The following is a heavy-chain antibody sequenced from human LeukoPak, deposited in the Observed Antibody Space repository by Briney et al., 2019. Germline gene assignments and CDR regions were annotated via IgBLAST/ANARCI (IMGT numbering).Heavy chain of an antibody. CDR2: IYPGDSDT. V-gene: IGHV5-51*01. J-gene: IGHJ5*02. CDR3: ARGVVVTAIPWTNWSDP. Sequence: GESLKISCKGSGYSFTSYWIGWVRQMPGKGLEWMGIIYPGDSDTRYSPSFQGQVTISADKSISTAYLQWSSLKASDTAMYYCARGVVVTAIPWTNWSDPWGQGTLVTVSS. D-gene: IGHD2-21*02. CDR1: GYSFTSYW.